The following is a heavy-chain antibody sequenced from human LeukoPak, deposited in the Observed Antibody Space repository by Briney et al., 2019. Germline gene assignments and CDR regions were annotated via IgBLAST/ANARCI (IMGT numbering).Heavy chain of an antibody. Sequence: GGSLRLSCTASGFTFGDYAMSWVRQAPGKGLEWVGFIKSKAYGGTTEYAASVKGRFTISRDDSKSIAYLQMNSLKTEDTAVYYCTPTYYDHVWAFDIWGQGTMVTVSS. CDR3: TPTYYDHVWAFDI. V-gene: IGHV3-49*04. CDR2: IKSKAYGGTT. J-gene: IGHJ3*02. D-gene: IGHD3-16*01. CDR1: GFTFGDYA.